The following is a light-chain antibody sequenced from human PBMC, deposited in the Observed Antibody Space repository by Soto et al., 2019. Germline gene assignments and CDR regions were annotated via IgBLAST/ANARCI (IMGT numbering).Light chain of an antibody. J-gene: IGLJ1*01. Sequence: QSALTQPASVSGSPGQSITISCTGTSSDVGAYNYVSWYQQHPGKAPKLMIYEVNKRPSGVPDRFSGSKSGNTASLTVSGLQAEDEADYYCSSYAGSSNVFGTGSKVPGL. V-gene: IGLV2-8*01. CDR2: EVN. CDR1: SSDVGAYNY. CDR3: SSYAGSSNV.